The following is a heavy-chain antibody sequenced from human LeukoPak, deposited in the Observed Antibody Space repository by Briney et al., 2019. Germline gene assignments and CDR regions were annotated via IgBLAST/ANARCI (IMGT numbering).Heavy chain of an antibody. CDR3: AQAVYYGSHGYLDN. D-gene: IGHD3-10*01. CDR1: GFTFSSYA. CDR2: ISHDGSSD. V-gene: IGHV3-30*18. J-gene: IGHJ4*02. Sequence: GGSPRLSCAASGFTFSSYAMSWVRQAPGKGLEWVAVISHDGSSDYYGDPVKGRFIISRDNSENTLYLQMNSLRTEDTAVYYCAQAVYYGSHGYLDNWGQGTLVTVSS.